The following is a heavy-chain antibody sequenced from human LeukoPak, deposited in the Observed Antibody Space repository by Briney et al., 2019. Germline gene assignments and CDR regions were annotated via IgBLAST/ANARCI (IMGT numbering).Heavy chain of an antibody. V-gene: IGHV3-30*18. J-gene: IGHJ4*02. D-gene: IGHD1-26*01. Sequence: GRSLRLSCAASGFTFSSYGMHWVRQAPGKGLEWVAVISYDGSNKYYADSVKGRFTISRDNSKNTLYLQMNSLRAEDTAVYYCAKDIGHSGSPWDYWGQGTLVTVSS. CDR3: AKDIGHSGSPWDY. CDR1: GFTFSSYG. CDR2: ISYDGSNK.